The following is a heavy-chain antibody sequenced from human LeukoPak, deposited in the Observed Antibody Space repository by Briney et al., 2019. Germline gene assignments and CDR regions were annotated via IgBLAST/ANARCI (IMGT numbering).Heavy chain of an antibody. J-gene: IGHJ4*02. Sequence: GGSLTHSCAVSGFSVGNSGMSWVRQAPAKGLEWISAISVDGETTYYADSVKGRFIISRDNSKNTLFLQLSSLRAEDTAVYYCAQGYSSGWYPNWGQGSLVTVSS. V-gene: IGHV3-23*01. CDR3: AQGYSSGWYPN. CDR1: GFSVGNSG. CDR2: ISVDGETT. D-gene: IGHD6-19*01.